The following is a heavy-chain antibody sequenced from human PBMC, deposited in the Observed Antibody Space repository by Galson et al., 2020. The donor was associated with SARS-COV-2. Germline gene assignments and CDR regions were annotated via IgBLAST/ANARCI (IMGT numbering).Heavy chain of an antibody. J-gene: IGHJ5*02. CDR2: ISYDGSNK. CDR1: GFTFSSYG. D-gene: IGHD3-10*01. V-gene: IGHV3-30*19. CDR3: ARDQDGSGSYYLDGMYNWFDP. Sequence: QAGGSLRLSCAASGFTFSSYGMHWVRQAPGKGLEWVAVISYDGSNKYYADSVKGRFTISRDNSKNTLYLQMNSLRAEDTAVYYCARDQDGSGSYYLDGMYNWFDPWGQGTLVTVSS.